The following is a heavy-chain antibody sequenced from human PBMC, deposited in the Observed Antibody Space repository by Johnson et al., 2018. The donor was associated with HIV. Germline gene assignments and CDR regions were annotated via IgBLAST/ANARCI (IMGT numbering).Heavy chain of an antibody. CDR1: GLTLSNAW. CDR2: ISGSGGST. V-gene: IGHV3-23*04. CDR3: AKPYYDFWSGSSPPAG. Sequence: VQLVESGGGLVKPGGSLRLSCAASGLTLSNAWMSWVRQAPGKGLEWVSAISGSGGSTYYADSVKGRFTISRDNSKNTLYLQMNSLRAEDTAVYYCAKPYYDFWSGSSPPAGWGQGTMVTVSS. J-gene: IGHJ3*01. D-gene: IGHD3-3*01.